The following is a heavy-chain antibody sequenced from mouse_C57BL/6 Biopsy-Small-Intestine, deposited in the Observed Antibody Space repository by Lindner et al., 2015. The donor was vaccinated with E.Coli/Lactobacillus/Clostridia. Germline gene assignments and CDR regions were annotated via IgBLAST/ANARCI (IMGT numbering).Heavy chain of an antibody. CDR2: INPYSGDT. CDR1: GYTFTDYY. J-gene: IGHJ2*01. Sequence: VQLQESGPVLVKPGASVKMSCKASGYTFTDYYMNWVKQSHGKSLERIGVINPYSGDTTYNQKFKGKATLTVDKSSSTAYMELNSLTSEGSVVYYCAREGGSAYDYWGQGTALTVSS. V-gene: IGHV1-19*01. D-gene: IGHD1-1*01. CDR3: AREGGSAYDY.